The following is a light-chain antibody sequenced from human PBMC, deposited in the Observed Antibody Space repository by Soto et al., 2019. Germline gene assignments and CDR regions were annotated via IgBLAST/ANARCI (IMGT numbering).Light chain of an antibody. J-gene: IGKJ1*01. CDR3: QQYGSSPRT. Sequence: DIVMTQSPQSLAVSLGERATINCKSSQSVLYSSNNKNYLAWYQQKPRQPPKLLISWASTRESGVPDRFSGGGSGTDFTLTISRLEPEDFAVYYCQQYGSSPRTFGQGTKVEIK. CDR2: WAS. V-gene: IGKV4-1*01. CDR1: QSVLYSSNNKNY.